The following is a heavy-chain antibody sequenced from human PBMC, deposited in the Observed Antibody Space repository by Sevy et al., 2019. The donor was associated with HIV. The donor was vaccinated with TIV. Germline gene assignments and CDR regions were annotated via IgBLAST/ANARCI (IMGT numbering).Heavy chain of an antibody. CDR3: AREYCSGGSCYGAGGMDV. CDR2: IIPIFGTA. D-gene: IGHD2-15*01. Sequence: ASVKVSCKASGGTFSSYAISWVRQAPGQGLEWMGGIIPIFGTANYAQKFQGRVTITADESTSTAYMELSSLRSEDTAVYYCAREYCSGGSCYGAGGMDVWGQGTTVIVSS. CDR1: GGTFSSYA. J-gene: IGHJ6*02. V-gene: IGHV1-69*13.